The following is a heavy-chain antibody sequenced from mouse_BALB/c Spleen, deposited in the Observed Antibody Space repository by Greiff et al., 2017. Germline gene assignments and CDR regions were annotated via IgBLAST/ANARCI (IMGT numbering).Heavy chain of an antibody. J-gene: IGHJ2*01. V-gene: IGHV1-66*01. CDR3: ARSYGNYAFDY. D-gene: IGHD2-10*02. Sequence: QVQLKQSGPELVKPGASVKISCKASGYSFTSYYIHWVKQRPGQGLEWIGWIFPGSGNTKYNEKFKGKATLTADTSSSTAYMQLSSLTSEDSAVYFCARSYGNYAFDYWGQGTTLTVSS. CDR1: GYSFTSYY. CDR2: IFPGSGNT.